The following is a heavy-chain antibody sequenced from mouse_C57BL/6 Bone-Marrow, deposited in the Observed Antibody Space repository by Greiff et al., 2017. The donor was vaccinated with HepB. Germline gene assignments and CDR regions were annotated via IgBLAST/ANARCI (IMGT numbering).Heavy chain of an antibody. CDR2: IDPSDSYT. Sequence: VQLQQPGAELVMPGASVKLSCKASGYTFTSYWMHWVKQRPGQGLEWIGEIDPSDSYTNYNQKFKGKSTLTVDKSSSTAYMQLSSLTSEDSAVYYCASSHWDDYAMDYWGQGTSVTVSS. D-gene: IGHD4-1*01. CDR1: GYTFTSYW. CDR3: ASSHWDDYAMDY. J-gene: IGHJ4*01. V-gene: IGHV1-69*01.